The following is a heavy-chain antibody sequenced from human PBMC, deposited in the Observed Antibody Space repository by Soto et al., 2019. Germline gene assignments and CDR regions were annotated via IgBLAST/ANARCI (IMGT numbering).Heavy chain of an antibody. Sequence: ASVKVSCKASGYTFTSYCISWVRQAPGQGLEWMGWISAYNGNTNYAQKLQGRVTMTTDTSTITAYMELRSLRSDDTAVHYSARQGYDFWSGTIRYYGMDVWGQGTTGNVSS. D-gene: IGHD3-3*01. CDR3: ARQGYDFWSGTIRYYGMDV. J-gene: IGHJ6*01. CDR1: GYTFTSYC. V-gene: IGHV1-18*01. CDR2: ISAYNGNT.